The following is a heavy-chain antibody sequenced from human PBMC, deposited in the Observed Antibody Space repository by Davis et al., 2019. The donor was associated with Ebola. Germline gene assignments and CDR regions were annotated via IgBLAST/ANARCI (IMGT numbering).Heavy chain of an antibody. D-gene: IGHD6-19*01. CDR1: GFTFSDYY. CDR3: ARALGYNSGHTGADY. Sequence: ESLKISCAASGFTFSDYYMSWIRQAPGKGLEWIGEINHSGSTNYNPSLMSRVTISVDTSMNQFSLKLRSVTAADTAVYYCARALGYNSGHTGADYWGQGTLVTVSS. V-gene: IGHV4-34*01. CDR2: INHSGST. J-gene: IGHJ4*02.